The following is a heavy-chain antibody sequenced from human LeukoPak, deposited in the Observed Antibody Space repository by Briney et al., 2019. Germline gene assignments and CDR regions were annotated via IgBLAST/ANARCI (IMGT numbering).Heavy chain of an antibody. CDR3: AKDPKYSSSWYGGYFDY. J-gene: IGHJ4*02. V-gene: IGHV3-53*05. D-gene: IGHD6-13*01. CDR1: GFTVSSNY. CDR2: IYSGGST. Sequence: PGGSLRLSCAASGFTVSSNYMSWVRQAPGKGLEWVSVIYSGGSTYYADSVRGRFTISRDNSKNTLYLQMNSLRAEDTAVYYCAKDPKYSSSWYGGYFDYWGQGTLVTVSS.